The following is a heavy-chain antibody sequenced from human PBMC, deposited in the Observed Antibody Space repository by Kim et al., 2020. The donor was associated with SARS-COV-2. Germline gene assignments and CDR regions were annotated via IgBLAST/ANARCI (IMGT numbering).Heavy chain of an antibody. V-gene: IGHV1-69*13. D-gene: IGHD6-13*01. CDR2: IIPIFGTA. CDR1: GGTFSSYA. CDR3: ARGGSSSWYVRGHYYYYYGMDV. Sequence: SVKVSCKASGGTFSSYAISWVRQAPGQGLEWMGGIIPIFGTANYAQKFQGRVTITADESTSTAYMELGSLRSEDTAVYYCARGGSSSWYVRGHYYYYYGMDVWGQGTTVTVSS. J-gene: IGHJ6*02.